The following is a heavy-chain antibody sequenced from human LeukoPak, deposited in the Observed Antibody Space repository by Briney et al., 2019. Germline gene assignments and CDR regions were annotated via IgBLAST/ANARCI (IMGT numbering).Heavy chain of an antibody. J-gene: IGHJ6*03. CDR2: ISGSGGST. Sequence: GSLRLSCAASGFTFSSYAMSWVRQAPGKGLEWVSAISGSGGSTYYADSVKGRFTISRDNSKNTVYLQMNSLRAEDTAVYYCARHYGDYFYYYYMDVWGKGTTVTISS. D-gene: IGHD4-17*01. CDR3: ARHYGDYFYYYYMDV. V-gene: IGHV3-23*01. CDR1: GFTFSSYA.